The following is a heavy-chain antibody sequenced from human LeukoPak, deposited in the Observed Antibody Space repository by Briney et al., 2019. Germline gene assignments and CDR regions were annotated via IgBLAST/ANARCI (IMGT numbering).Heavy chain of an antibody. CDR3: AKDRSPISSLDAFDI. CDR2: IYSGGST. CDR1: GFTVSSNY. D-gene: IGHD2-2*01. V-gene: IGHV3-66*01. J-gene: IGHJ3*02. Sequence: PGGSLRLSCAASGFTVSSNYMSWVRQAPGKGLEWVSVIYSGGSTYYADSVKGRFTISRDNSKNTLYLQMNSLRAEDTAVYYCAKDRSPISSLDAFDIWGQGTMVTVSS.